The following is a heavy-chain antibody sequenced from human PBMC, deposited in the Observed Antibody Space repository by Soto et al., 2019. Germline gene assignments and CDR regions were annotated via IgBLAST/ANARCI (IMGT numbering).Heavy chain of an antibody. D-gene: IGHD2-21*02. CDR1: GFTLSGYW. CDR3: ARSDLAAFDY. J-gene: IGHJ4*02. V-gene: IGHV3-7*01. Sequence: EVQVVESGGGLVQPGGSLRLSCAASGFTLSGYWMSWVRQAPGKGLEWVANIKQDGSETYYLDSVKGRFTISRDNAKNSLDLHMNTLRAEDTAVYYCARSDLAAFDYWGQGPPVTVSS. CDR2: IKQDGSET.